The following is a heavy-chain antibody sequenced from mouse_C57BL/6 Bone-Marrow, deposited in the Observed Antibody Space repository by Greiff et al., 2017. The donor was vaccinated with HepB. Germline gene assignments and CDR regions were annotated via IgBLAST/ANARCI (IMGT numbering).Heavy chain of an antibody. J-gene: IGHJ2*01. CDR2: IYPGDGDT. CDR3: ARGREGDPYYFDY. Sequence: VQLQESGPELVKPGASVKISCKASGYAFSSSWMNWVKQRPGKGLEWIGRIYPGDGDTNYNGKFKGKATLTADKSSSTAYMQLSSLTSEDSAVYFCARGREGDPYYFDYWGQGTTLTVSS. V-gene: IGHV1-82*01. CDR1: GYAFSSSW.